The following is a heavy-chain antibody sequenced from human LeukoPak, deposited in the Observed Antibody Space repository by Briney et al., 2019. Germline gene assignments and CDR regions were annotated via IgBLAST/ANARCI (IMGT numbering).Heavy chain of an antibody. V-gene: IGHV4-59*01. Sequence: SETLSLTCNVSGGSINRYHWNWIRQPPGKGLEWIGYIVYTGTTHYNPSLGSRVSMSIDTSTNHFSLSLTSVTAAYTAVYYCARVDLEPTKRWFDPWGQGALVTVSS. CDR3: ARVDLEPTKRWFDP. CDR2: IVYTGTT. J-gene: IGHJ5*02. D-gene: IGHD1-14*01. CDR1: GGSINRYH.